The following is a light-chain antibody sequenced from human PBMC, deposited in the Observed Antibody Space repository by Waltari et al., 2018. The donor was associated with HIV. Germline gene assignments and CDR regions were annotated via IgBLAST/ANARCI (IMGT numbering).Light chain of an antibody. CDR1: NSNIGTHS. CDR2: PRN. J-gene: IGLJ3*02. V-gene: IGLV1-44*01. Sequence: QSVLTQSPSASATPGQTVTISCAGVNSNIGTHSVNWYQHLPGTAPNTFLYPRNQRPAGVPDRFSGSGSGTSASLSITGLQPADEADYYCGSWDGTLNGPVFGGGTKLTVL. CDR3: GSWDGTLNGPV.